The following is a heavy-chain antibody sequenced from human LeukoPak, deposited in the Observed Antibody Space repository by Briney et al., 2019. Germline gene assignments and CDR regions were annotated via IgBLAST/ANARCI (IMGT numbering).Heavy chain of an antibody. V-gene: IGHV3-53*05. CDR3: ANGPTYYDILSPFDP. CDR2: IYSDGNT. CDR1: GFIVSSDY. Sequence: GGSLRLSCAASGFIVSSDYMSWVRQAPGKGLEWVSVIYSDGNTYYADSVKGRFTISRDNSKNTLYLQMNSLRAEDTAVYYCANGPTYYDILSPFDPWGQGTLVTVSS. J-gene: IGHJ5*02. D-gene: IGHD3-9*01.